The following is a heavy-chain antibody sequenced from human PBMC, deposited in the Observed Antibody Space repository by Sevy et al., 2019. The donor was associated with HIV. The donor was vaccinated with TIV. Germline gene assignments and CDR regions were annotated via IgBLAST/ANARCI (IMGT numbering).Heavy chain of an antibody. CDR2: IDQSGNA. J-gene: IGHJ4*02. Sequence: SETLSLTCAVSGYSISRGYHWGWIRQPPGKGLEWMGSIDQSGNAYYNRSLRGRVTISVDKSKNQFSLNLRSVTAADTALYFCARHGIFGVTYSFDYWGQGALVTVSS. D-gene: IGHD3-3*01. V-gene: IGHV4-38-2*01. CDR3: ARHGIFGVTYSFDY. CDR1: GYSISRGYH.